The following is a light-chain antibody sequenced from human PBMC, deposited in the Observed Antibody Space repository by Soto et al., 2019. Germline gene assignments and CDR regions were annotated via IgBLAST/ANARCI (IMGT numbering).Light chain of an antibody. J-gene: IGKJ4*01. CDR3: QQYNNWPPPLT. CDR1: QSVSSN. CDR2: GAS. V-gene: IGKV3-15*01. Sequence: EIVMTQSPATLSVSPGERATLSCRASQSVSSNLAWYQQKPGQAPRILIYGASTRATAIPARFSGSGSGTDFTLTISSLQSEDFAVYYCQQYNNWPPPLTFGGGTKVEIK.